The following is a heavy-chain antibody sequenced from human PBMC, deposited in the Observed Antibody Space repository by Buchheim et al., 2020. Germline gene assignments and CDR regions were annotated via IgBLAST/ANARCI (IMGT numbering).Heavy chain of an antibody. V-gene: IGHV3-15*01. J-gene: IGHJ6*02. D-gene: IGHD3-10*01. Sequence: EVQLVESGGGLVKPGGSLRLSCAASGFTFSNAWMSWVRQAPGKGLEWVGRIKRKTDGGTPDYAAPVKGRFTISRDDAKNTLYLQMNSLKTEDTAVYYCTTSVQVLAYYYYGMDVWGQGTT. CDR1: GFTFSNAW. CDR2: IKRKTDGGTP. CDR3: TTSVQVLAYYYYGMDV.